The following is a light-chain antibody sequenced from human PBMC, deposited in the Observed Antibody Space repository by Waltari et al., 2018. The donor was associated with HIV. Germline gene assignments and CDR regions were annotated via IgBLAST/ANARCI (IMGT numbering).Light chain of an antibody. J-gene: IGKJ2*01. CDR2: AAS. Sequence: DIQMTQSPSSLSVSVGDRVIITCRASQDIANNLAWYQQKPGTVPKLLIYAASTLQPGVPSRFSGSGSGTDFTLTIDSLQSEDIATYYCQKYNTAPYTFGQGTNLEI. V-gene: IGKV1-27*01. CDR3: QKYNTAPYT. CDR1: QDIANN.